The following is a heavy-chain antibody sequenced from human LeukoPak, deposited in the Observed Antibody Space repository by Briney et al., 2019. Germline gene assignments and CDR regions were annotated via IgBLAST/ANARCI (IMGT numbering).Heavy chain of an antibody. Sequence: SETLSLTCAVYGGSFSGYYWSWIRQPPGKGLEWIGEINHSGSTNYNPSLKSRVTISVDTSKNQFSLKLSSVTAADTAVYYCARVALTCFDYWGQGTLVTVSS. J-gene: IGHJ4*02. CDR2: INHSGST. CDR1: GGSFSGYY. V-gene: IGHV4-34*01. CDR3: ARVALTCFDY. D-gene: IGHD2/OR15-2a*01.